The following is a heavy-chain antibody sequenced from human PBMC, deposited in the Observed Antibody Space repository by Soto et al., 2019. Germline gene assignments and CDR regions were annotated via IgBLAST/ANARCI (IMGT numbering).Heavy chain of an antibody. D-gene: IGHD2-2*01. CDR2: ISSSGSII. CDR1: GFTLSSYE. CDR3: ARYGGYCSSTSCYSYGMDV. Sequence: EVQLVESGGGLVQPGGSLRLSCAASGFTLSSYEMNWVRQAPGKGLEWVSYISSSGSIIYYADSVKGRFTISRDNAENSLYLQMNSLRAEDTAVYYYARYGGYCSSTSCYSYGMDVWGQGTTVTVSS. V-gene: IGHV3-48*03. J-gene: IGHJ6*02.